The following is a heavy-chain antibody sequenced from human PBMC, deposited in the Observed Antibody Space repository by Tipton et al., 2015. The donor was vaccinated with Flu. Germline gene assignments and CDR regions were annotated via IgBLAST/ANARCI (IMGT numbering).Heavy chain of an antibody. CDR2: ISSSGIT. CDR3: ARDPSLGMPDYFDY. J-gene: IGHJ4*02. V-gene: IGHV4-61*02. D-gene: IGHD2-2*01. Sequence: TLSLTCTVSGDSISSGPHHWSWVRQPAGKGLEWLGRISSSGITNYKPSLKGRVTILLDASSNQFSLQLRSVTAADTAVYYCARDPSLGMPDYFDYWGQGTLVTASS. CDR1: GDSISSGPHH.